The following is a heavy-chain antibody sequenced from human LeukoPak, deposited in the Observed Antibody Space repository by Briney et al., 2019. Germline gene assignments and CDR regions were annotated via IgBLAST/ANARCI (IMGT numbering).Heavy chain of an antibody. Sequence: SETLSLTCTVSGDSISSNSYYWGWIRQSPGKGLEWIGSIYYSGSTYYNPSLKSRVTISVDTSKKQFSLKLSSVTAADTAVYYCARSGITFDKMGWGQGTLVAVSS. CDR1: GDSISSNSYY. V-gene: IGHV4-39*01. CDR3: ARSGITFDKMG. J-gene: IGHJ4*02. CDR2: IYYSGST. D-gene: IGHD1-26*01.